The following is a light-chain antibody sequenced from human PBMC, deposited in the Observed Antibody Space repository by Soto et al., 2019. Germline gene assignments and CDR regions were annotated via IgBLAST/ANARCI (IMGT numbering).Light chain of an antibody. CDR1: QGIRNY. Sequence: DIQMTQSPSSLSASVGDRDTITCRASQGIRNYLGWYQQKPEKASKRLIYAASSLQSGVPPRFSGSGSGTEFTLTISSLQPENFAAYYCLQHNTYPLTFGGGTKVEIK. CDR2: AAS. V-gene: IGKV1-17*01. CDR3: LQHNTYPLT. J-gene: IGKJ4*01.